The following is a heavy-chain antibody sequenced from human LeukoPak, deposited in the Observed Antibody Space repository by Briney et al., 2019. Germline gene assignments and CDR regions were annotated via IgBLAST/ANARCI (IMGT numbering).Heavy chain of an antibody. CDR2: IYYSGST. CDR1: GGSISSGDYY. J-gene: IGHJ3*02. D-gene: IGHD2-2*01. Sequence: PSQTLSLTCTVAGGSISSGDYYWSWIRQPPGKGLEWIGYIYYSGSTNYNPSLKSRVTISVDTSKNQFSLKLSSVTAADTAVYYCAIHCSRTSCLWDAFDIWGRGTMVTVSS. CDR3: AIHCSRTSCLWDAFDI. V-gene: IGHV4-30-4*01.